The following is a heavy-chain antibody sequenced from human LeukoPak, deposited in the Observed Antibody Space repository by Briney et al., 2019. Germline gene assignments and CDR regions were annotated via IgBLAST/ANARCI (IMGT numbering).Heavy chain of an antibody. CDR2: ISAYNGNT. V-gene: IGHV1-18*01. Sequence: ASVKVSCKASGGTFSSYAISWVRQAPGQGLEWMGWISAYNGNTNYAQKLQGRVTMTTDTSTSTAYMELRSLRSDDTAVYYCARAESTPTNWFDPWGQGTLVTVSS. J-gene: IGHJ5*02. CDR3: ARAESTPTNWFDP. CDR1: GGTFSSYA. D-gene: IGHD2-2*01.